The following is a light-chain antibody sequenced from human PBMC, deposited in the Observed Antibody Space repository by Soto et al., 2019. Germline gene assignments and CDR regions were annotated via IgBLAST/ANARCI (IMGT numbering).Light chain of an antibody. Sequence: QSALTQPASVSGSPGQSITISCTGTTSDVGGYNVVSWYQLHPGKAPKLMIFEVSNRPSGVSNRFSGSKSGNTASLTISGLQAEDEADYYCSSYTSSGTRVFGTGTQLTVL. CDR3: SSYTSSGTRV. V-gene: IGLV2-14*01. CDR2: EVS. CDR1: TSDVGGYNV. J-gene: IGLJ1*01.